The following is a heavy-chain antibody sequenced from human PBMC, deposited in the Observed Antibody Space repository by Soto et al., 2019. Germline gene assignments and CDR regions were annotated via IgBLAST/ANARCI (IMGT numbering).Heavy chain of an antibody. CDR3: ARGDSTDCSNGVCSFFYNHDMDV. J-gene: IGHJ6*02. D-gene: IGHD2-8*01. Sequence: GASVKVSCKASGYSFTDYHIHWVRQAPGQGLEWLGRINPKSGGTSTAQRFQGWVTMTTDTSISTASMELTRLTSDDTAIYYCARGDSTDCSNGVCSFFYNHDMDVWGQGTTVTVSS. CDR2: INPKSGGT. V-gene: IGHV1-2*04. CDR1: GYSFTDYH.